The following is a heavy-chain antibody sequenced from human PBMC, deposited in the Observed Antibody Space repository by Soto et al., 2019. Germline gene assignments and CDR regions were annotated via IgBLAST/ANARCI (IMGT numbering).Heavy chain of an antibody. CDR2: IIPSFGAP. Sequence: QVQLMQSGAEVKEPGSSVQVSCTASGDNFNSYTITWVRQAPGQGLEWMGGIIPSFGAPIYAQKLQGRVTITADESTNTVHMDLNSLTSEDTAFYYCAREMHGSWDYWGQGTLVTVSS. CDR1: GDNFNSYT. CDR3: AREMHGSWDY. J-gene: IGHJ4*02. V-gene: IGHV1-69*12.